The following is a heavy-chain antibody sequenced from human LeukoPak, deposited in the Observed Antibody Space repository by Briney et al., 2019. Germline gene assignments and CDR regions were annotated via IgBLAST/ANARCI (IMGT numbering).Heavy chain of an antibody. CDR3: ARGLEYSSSSAFDY. D-gene: IGHD6-6*01. CDR1: GXTFSSSG. CDR2: IWYDGSNK. Sequence: GRSLRLSCAASGXTFSSSGMHWVRQAPGKGLEWVAVIWYDGSNKYYADSVKGRFTITRDNSKNTLYLHMNSLRAEDTAVYYCARGLEYSSSSAFDYWGQGTLVTVSS. J-gene: IGHJ4*02. V-gene: IGHV3-33*01.